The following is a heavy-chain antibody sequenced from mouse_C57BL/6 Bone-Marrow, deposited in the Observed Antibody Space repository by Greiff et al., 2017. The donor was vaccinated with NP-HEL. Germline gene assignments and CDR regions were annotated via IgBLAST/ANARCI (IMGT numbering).Heavy chain of an antibody. Sequence: QVQLQQSGAELVRPGTSVTMSCKASGYTFTNYWIGWAKQRPGHGLEWIGDIYPGGGYTNYNAKFTGKATLTADNSSSTAYMQYSSLTSEDSAIYYCARSHYYGSRGYAMDYWGQGTSVTVSS. CDR1: GYTFTNYW. V-gene: IGHV1-63*01. CDR2: IYPGGGYT. D-gene: IGHD1-1*01. CDR3: ARSHYYGSRGYAMDY. J-gene: IGHJ4*01.